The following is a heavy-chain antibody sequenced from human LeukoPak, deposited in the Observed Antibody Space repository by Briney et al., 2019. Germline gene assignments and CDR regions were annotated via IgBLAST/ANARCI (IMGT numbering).Heavy chain of an antibody. CDR1: GGTFSSYA. J-gene: IGHJ5*02. D-gene: IGHD2-15*01. CDR3: ASSLRGWFDP. Sequence: GASVKVSCKASGGTFSSYAISWVRQAPGQGLEWMGGIIPIFGTANYAQKFQGRVTITADESTSTAYMELSSLRSEDTAVYYCASSLRGWFDPWGQGTLVTVSS. CDR2: IIPIFGTA. V-gene: IGHV1-69*01.